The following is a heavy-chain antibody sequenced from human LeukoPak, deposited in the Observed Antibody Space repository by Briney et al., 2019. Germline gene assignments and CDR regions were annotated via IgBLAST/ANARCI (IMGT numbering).Heavy chain of an antibody. J-gene: IGHJ4*02. Sequence: SETLSLTYTVSGGSISSYYWSWIRQPPGKGLEWIGYIYYSGSTNYNPSLKSRVTISVDTSKNQFSLKLSSVTAADTAVYYCARSRPDGVVVAATLDYWGQGTLVTVSS. V-gene: IGHV4-59*01. CDR3: ARSRPDGVVVAATLDY. CDR1: GGSISSYY. D-gene: IGHD2-15*01. CDR2: IYYSGST.